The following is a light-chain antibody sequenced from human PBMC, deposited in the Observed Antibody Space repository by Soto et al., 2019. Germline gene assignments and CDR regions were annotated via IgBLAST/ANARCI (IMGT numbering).Light chain of an antibody. CDR1: QSISSSY. V-gene: IGKV3-20*01. CDR2: GAS. Sequence: EIVLTQSPGTLSLSPGERATLSCRASQSISSSYLAWYQQKPGQAPRLLIYGASNRATGIPDRFSGSGSGTDFTLAINRLEPEDFAVYYCQQYGSSSYTFGQGTKQDIK. J-gene: IGKJ2*01. CDR3: QQYGSSSYT.